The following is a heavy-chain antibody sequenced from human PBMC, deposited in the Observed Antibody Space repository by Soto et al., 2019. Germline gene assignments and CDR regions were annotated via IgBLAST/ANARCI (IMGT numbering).Heavy chain of an antibody. V-gene: IGHV4-31*03. CDR2: IYYSGST. J-gene: IGHJ5*02. Sequence: SETLSLTCTVSGGSISSGGYYWSWIRQHPGKGLEWIGYIYYSGSTYYNPSLKSRVTISVDTSKNQFSLKLSSVTAADTAVYYCARVSYYYGSGSYHWFDPWGQGTLVTVSS. CDR3: ARVSYYYGSGSYHWFDP. CDR1: GGSISSGGYY. D-gene: IGHD3-10*01.